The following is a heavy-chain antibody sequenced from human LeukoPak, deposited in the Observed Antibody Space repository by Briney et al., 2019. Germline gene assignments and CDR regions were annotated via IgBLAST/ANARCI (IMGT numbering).Heavy chain of an antibody. CDR1: GGSISSHY. J-gene: IGHJ5*02. V-gene: IGHV4-59*11. CDR3: ARGANWFDP. Sequence: SESLSLTCTVSGGSISSHYWSWIRQPPGKGLEWIGYIYYSGSTNYNPSLKSRVTISVDTSKNQFSLKLSSVTAADTAVYYCARGANWFDPWGQGTLVTVSS. CDR2: IYYSGST.